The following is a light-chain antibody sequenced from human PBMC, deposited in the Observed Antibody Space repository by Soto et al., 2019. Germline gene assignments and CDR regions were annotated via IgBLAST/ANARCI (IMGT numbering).Light chain of an antibody. V-gene: IGKV1-33*01. CDR2: DAS. CDR3: QQYESLPLT. J-gene: IGKJ5*01. Sequence: DIQMSQSPSSLSASVGDRVTITCQASQDINKNLIWYQQKPGKAPKLLIYDASDLETGVPSRFSGSGSGTGFTFTISSLQPEDFATYYCQQYESLPLTFGQGTRLEI. CDR1: QDINKN.